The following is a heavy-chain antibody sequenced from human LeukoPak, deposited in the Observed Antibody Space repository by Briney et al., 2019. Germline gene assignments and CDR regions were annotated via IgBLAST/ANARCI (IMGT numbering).Heavy chain of an antibody. Sequence: GGSLRLSCAASGLTFSSYGMHWVRQAPGKGLEWVAVISYDGSNKYYADSVKGRFTISRDNSKNTLYLQMNSLRAEDTAVYYCAKAQGYYDSSGYFTGYYFDYWGQGTLVTVSS. CDR1: GLTFSSYG. D-gene: IGHD3-22*01. J-gene: IGHJ4*02. CDR2: ISYDGSNK. V-gene: IGHV3-30*18. CDR3: AKAQGYYDSSGYFTGYYFDY.